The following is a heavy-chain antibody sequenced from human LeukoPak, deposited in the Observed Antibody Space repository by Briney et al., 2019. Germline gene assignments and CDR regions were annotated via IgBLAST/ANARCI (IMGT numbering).Heavy chain of an antibody. D-gene: IGHD3-22*01. CDR3: TTDPPSLLYYYDSSGPKRGDDY. CDR1: GFTFRDAG. V-gene: IGHV3-15*01. J-gene: IGHJ4*02. CDR2: IRGNTDGGTT. Sequence: PGGSLRLSCAASGFTFRDAGMSWVRQAPGKGLEWVGRIRGNTDGGTTNYGAPVKGRFTISRDDSKNTLYLQMNSLKTEDTAVYYCTTDPPSLLYYYDSSGPKRGDDYWGQGTLVTVSS.